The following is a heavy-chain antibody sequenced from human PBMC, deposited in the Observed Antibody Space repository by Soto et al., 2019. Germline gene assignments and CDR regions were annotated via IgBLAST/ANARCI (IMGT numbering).Heavy chain of an antibody. J-gene: IGHJ5*02. D-gene: IGHD3-3*01. V-gene: IGHV4-34*01. CDR2: INHSGST. Sequence: SETLSLTCAVYGGSFSGYYWSWIRQPPGKGLEWIGEINHSGSTNYNPSLKSRVTISVDTSKNQFSLKLSSVTAADTAVYYCARGGLRFLEWLLSTELNWFDPWGQGTLVTVSS. CDR1: GGSFSGYY. CDR3: ARGGLRFLEWLLSTELNWFDP.